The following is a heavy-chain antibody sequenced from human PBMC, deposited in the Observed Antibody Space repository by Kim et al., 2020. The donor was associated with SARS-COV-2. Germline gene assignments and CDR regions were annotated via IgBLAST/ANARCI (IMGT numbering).Heavy chain of an antibody. CDR3: ARAGRFRRELLPLCGMDV. V-gene: IGHV3-33*01. D-gene: IGHD1-26*01. J-gene: IGHJ6*02. CDR2: IWYDGSNK. CDR1: GFTFSSYG. Sequence: GGSLRLSCAASGFTFSSYGMHWVRQAPGKGLEWVAVIWYDGSNKYYADSVKGRFTISRDNSKNTLYLQMNSLRAEDTAVYYCARAGRFRRELLPLCGMDVWGQGTTVTVSS.